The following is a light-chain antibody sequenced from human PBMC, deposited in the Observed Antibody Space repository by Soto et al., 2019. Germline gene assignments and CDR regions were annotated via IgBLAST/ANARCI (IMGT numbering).Light chain of an antibody. CDR2: VAS. J-gene: IGKJ4*01. CDR1: QSVNNNY. V-gene: IGKV3-20*01. CDR3: QQYCSSPVT. Sequence: EIVLTQSPGTLSLSPGERATLSCRASQSVNNNYLAWYQQKPGQAPRLLIYVASSRATGIPDRFSGSGSWTDFTRTISRLEPEDFAVYYWQQYCSSPVTFGGGTKVEIK.